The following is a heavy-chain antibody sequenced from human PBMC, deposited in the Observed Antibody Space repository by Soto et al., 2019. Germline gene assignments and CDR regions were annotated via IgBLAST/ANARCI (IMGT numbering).Heavy chain of an antibody. V-gene: IGHV3-30*04. CDR1: GFTFSNYA. Sequence: QVQLVESGGGVVQPGRSLRLSCTASGFTFSNYAIHWVRQAPGKGLEWVALISYDGRDEYYADTVKGRFTISRDNSKNPLYLQMNSLRAEDTGMFYCARDSRTDGYKYDYFDYWGQGNLVTVSS. CDR3: ARDSRTDGYKYDYFDY. D-gene: IGHD5-12*01. J-gene: IGHJ4*02. CDR2: ISYDGRDE.